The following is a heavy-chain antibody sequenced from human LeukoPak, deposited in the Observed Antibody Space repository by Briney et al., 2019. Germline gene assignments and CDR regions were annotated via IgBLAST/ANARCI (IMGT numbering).Heavy chain of an antibody. V-gene: IGHV4-59*08. D-gene: IGHD6-13*01. Sequence: TASETLSPTCSVSGGSISSYYWSWIRQPPGKGLEWIGYIYYSGSTNYNPSLKSRVTISVDTSKNQFSLKLSSVTAADTAVYYCARLGIAAAANWFDPWGQGTLVTVSS. J-gene: IGHJ5*02. CDR2: IYYSGST. CDR1: GGSISSYY. CDR3: ARLGIAAAANWFDP.